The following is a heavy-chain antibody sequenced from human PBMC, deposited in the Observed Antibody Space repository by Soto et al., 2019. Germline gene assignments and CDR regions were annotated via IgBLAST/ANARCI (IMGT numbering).Heavy chain of an antibody. CDR2: MYHSGST. CDR1: GGSISSGGYS. Sequence: PSETLSLTCAVSGGSISSGGYSWSWIRQPPGKGLEWIGYMYHSGSTNYNPSLKSRVTISVDKSKNQFSLKLSSVTAADTAVYYCARVSGSYYYGMDVWGQGTTVTVSS. CDR3: ARVSGSYYYGMDV. V-gene: IGHV4-30-2*01. D-gene: IGHD1-26*01. J-gene: IGHJ6*02.